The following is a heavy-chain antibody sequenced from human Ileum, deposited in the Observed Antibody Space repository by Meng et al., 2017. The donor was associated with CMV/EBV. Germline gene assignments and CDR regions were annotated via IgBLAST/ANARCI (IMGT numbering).Heavy chain of an antibody. CDR3: VRGGPKGTLDY. V-gene: IGHV3-74*01. J-gene: IGHJ4*02. CDR2: MHSDGRTT. Sequence: SCEVSGFSLSDYWMHWVRQAPGKGLVWVSFMHSDGRTTTYADSVKDRFTISRDSAKNMLYVQMNSLRVDDTAVYYCVRGGPKGTLDYWGQGALVTVSS. D-gene: IGHD1-1*01. CDR1: GFSLSDYW.